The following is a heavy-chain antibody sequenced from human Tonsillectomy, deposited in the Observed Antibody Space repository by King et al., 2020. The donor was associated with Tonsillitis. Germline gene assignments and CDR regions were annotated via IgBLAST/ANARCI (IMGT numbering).Heavy chain of an antibody. CDR1: GFPFGDYA. CDR2: IRSKAYGGTT. J-gene: IGHJ4*02. V-gene: IGHV3-49*04. CDR3: TRDAATDANDY. Sequence: VQLVESGGGLVQPGRSLRLSCTASGFPFGDYAMSWVRQAPGKGLEWVGFIRSKAYGGTTENAASVKDRFTISRDDSKSIAYLQMNSLKTEDTAVYYCTRDAATDANDYWGQGTLVTVSS. D-gene: IGHD1-1*01.